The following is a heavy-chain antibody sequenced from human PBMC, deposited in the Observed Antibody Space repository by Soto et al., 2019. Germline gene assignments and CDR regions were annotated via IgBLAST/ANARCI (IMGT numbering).Heavy chain of an antibody. CDR2: MNPNSGNT. CDR1: GYTFTSYD. J-gene: IGHJ6*03. D-gene: IGHD2-8*01. Sequence: ASVKVSCKASGYTFTSYDINWVRQATGQGLERKGRMNPNSGNTGYAQKFQGRVTMTRNTSISTAYMELSSLRSEDTAVYYCAREGYCTNGVCPPGDYCYYYMDVWGKGTTVTVSS. V-gene: IGHV1-8*01. CDR3: AREGYCTNGVCPPGDYCYYYMDV.